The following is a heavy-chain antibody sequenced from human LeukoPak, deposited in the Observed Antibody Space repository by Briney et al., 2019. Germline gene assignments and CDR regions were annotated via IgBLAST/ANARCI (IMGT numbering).Heavy chain of an antibody. CDR2: IREDGSEK. Sequence: GGSLRLSCAAAGFTLSRYWMSWVRQAKGRGLECVAKIREDGSEKHYVDSVKGRFIISRDNAKNSLYLQMNSLRAEDTAVYYCARDYTGGWNDYWGQGTLVTVSS. CDR1: GFTLSRYW. J-gene: IGHJ4*02. V-gene: IGHV3-7*01. CDR3: ARDYTGGWNDY. D-gene: IGHD7-27*01.